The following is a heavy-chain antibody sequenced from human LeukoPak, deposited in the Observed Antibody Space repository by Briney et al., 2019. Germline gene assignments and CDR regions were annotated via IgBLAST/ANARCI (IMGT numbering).Heavy chain of an antibody. CDR1: GVSISSTSYY. CDR3: VRPIRGRDNNWFDP. CDR2: IYYSGST. D-gene: IGHD5-24*01. V-gene: IGHV4-39*01. Sequence: SETLSLTCTVSGVSISSTSYYWGWIRQPPGKGLEWIASIYYSGSTYYNPSLKSRVTIPVDTSKNQFSLKLSSVTAADTAVYYCVRPIRGRDNNWFDPWGQGTLVTVSS. J-gene: IGHJ5*02.